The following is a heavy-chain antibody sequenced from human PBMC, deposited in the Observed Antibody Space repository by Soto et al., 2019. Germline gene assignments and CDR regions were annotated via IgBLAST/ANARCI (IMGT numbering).Heavy chain of an antibody. J-gene: IGHJ4*02. V-gene: IGHV4-34*01. Sequence: SETLSLTCAVYGGSFSGYYWSWIRQPPGKGLEWIGEINHSGSTNYNPSLKSRVTISVDTSKNQFSLKLSSVTAADTAVYYCAKVPTVVTPALWGQGTLVTVSS. D-gene: IGHD4-17*01. CDR2: INHSGST. CDR1: GGSFSGYY. CDR3: AKVPTVVTPAL.